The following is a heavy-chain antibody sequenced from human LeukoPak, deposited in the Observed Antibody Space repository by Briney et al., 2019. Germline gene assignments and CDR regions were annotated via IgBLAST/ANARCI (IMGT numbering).Heavy chain of an antibody. CDR2: ISNSGSTI. CDR1: GSTFSDSY. J-gene: IGHJ4*02. CDR3: GRGHWGLDY. Sequence: GGSLRLSCAASGSTFSDSYMTWIRQAPGKGLEWVSYISNSGSTIYYADSVKGRFSISRDNAESSLYLQMNSLRVEDTAVYYCGRGHWGLDYWGQGTLVTVSS. D-gene: IGHD7-27*01. V-gene: IGHV3-11*04.